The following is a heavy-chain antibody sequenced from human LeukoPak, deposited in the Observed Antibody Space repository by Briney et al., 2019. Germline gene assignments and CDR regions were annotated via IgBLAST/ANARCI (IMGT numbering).Heavy chain of an antibody. CDR2: IKQHGSEK. V-gene: IGHV3-7*01. Sequence: GGSLTLSCAASGFTFSSYWMSWVRQAPGKGLEWVANIKQHGSEKYYVDSVKGRFTISRDNAKNSLYLQMNSLRAEDTTVYYCARVAVRGYCSSTSCKVYWGQGTLVTVSS. CDR3: ARVAVRGYCSSTSCKVY. J-gene: IGHJ4*02. CDR1: GFTFSSYW. D-gene: IGHD2-2*01.